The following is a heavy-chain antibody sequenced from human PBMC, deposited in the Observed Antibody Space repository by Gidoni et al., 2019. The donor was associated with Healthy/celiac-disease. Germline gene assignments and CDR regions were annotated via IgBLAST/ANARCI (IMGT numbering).Heavy chain of an antibody. J-gene: IGHJ6*02. V-gene: IGHV3-9*01. CDR2: ISWNSGSI. CDR1: GFTFDDYA. D-gene: IGHD3-10*01. Sequence: EVQLVESGGGLVQPGRSLRLSCAASGFTFDDYAMHWVRQAPGKGLEWVSGISWNSGSIGYADSVKGRFTISRDNAKNSLYLQMNSLRAEDTALYYCAKVGGEFARYYYYGMDVWGQGTTVTVSS. CDR3: AKVGGEFARYYYYGMDV.